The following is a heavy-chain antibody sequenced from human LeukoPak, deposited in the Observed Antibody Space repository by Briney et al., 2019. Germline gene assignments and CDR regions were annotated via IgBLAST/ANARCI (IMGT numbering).Heavy chain of an antibody. CDR3: ARRLSSSWSHDY. CDR2: IYSACHT. D-gene: IGHD6-13*01. J-gene: IGHJ4*02. V-gene: IGHV3-66*01. CDR1: GITVRNNY. Sequence: GGSLRLSCGASGITVRNNYMSWVRQAPGKGLEWVSIIYSACHTYYADSVKGRFTISRDSSKDTLYLQMNSLRAEDTAVYYCARRLSSSWSHDYWGQGTLVTVSS.